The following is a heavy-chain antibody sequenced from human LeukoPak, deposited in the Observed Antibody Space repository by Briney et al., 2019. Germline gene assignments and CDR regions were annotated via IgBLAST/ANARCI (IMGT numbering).Heavy chain of an antibody. CDR2: INSDGSST. V-gene: IGHV3-74*01. D-gene: IGHD3-10*01. CDR3: ARGLSGYFDY. CDR1: GFTFSSYW. J-gene: IGHJ4*02. Sequence: GGSLRLSCAASGFTFSSYWMHWVRQAPGKGLVWVSSINSDGSSTSYADSVKGRFTISRDNAKNTLYLQMNSLRAEDTAVYYCARGLSGYFDYWGQGTLVTVSS.